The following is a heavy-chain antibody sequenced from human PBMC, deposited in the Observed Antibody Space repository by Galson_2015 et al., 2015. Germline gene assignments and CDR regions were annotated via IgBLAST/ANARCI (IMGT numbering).Heavy chain of an antibody. V-gene: IGHV4-31*03. CDR3: ARNPPRITFGGVIAPRFDP. Sequence: PGLVKPSETVSLTCTVSGGSISSGGYYWSWIRQHPGKGLEWIGYIYYSGSTYYNPSLKSRVTISVDTSKNQFSLKLSSVTAADTAVYYCARNPPRITFGGVIAPRFDPWGQGTLVTASS. CDR1: GGSISSGGYY. CDR2: IYYSGST. D-gene: IGHD3-16*02. J-gene: IGHJ5*02.